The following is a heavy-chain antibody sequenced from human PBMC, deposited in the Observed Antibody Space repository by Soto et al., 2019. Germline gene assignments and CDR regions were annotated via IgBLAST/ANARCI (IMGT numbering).Heavy chain of an antibody. V-gene: IGHV4-39*01. J-gene: IGHJ6*02. Sequence: ETLSLTCTVSGVSISSSSYYWGWIREPPGKGLEWIGSIYYSGSTYYNPSLKSRVTISVDTSKNQFSLKLSSVTAADTAVYYCARGAIQLWFRGMDVWGQGTPVTVSS. D-gene: IGHD5-18*01. CDR3: ARGAIQLWFRGMDV. CDR1: GVSISSSSYY. CDR2: IYYSGST.